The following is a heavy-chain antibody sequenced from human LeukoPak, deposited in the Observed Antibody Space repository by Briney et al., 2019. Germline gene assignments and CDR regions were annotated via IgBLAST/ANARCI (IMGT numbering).Heavy chain of an antibody. Sequence: SETLSLTCTVSGGSISGYYWSWIRQPAGKGLEWIGRIYTSGSTNYNPSLKSRVTMSVDTSKNQFSLKLSSVTAADTAVYYCARLSAVVAATPPYWYFDLWGRGTLVTVSS. CDR1: GGSISGYY. J-gene: IGHJ2*01. D-gene: IGHD2-15*01. V-gene: IGHV4-4*07. CDR2: IYTSGST. CDR3: ARLSAVVAATPPYWYFDL.